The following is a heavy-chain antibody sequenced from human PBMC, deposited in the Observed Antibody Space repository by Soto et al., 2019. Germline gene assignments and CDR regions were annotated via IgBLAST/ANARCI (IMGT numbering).Heavy chain of an antibody. J-gene: IGHJ6*02. CDR3: AKRYSSGWYYYYGMDV. V-gene: IGHV1-69*05. Sequence: SVKVSCKASGGTFSSYAISWVRQAPGQGLEWMGGIIPIFGTAKDAQKFQGRFTISRDNSKNTLYLQMNSLRAEDTAVYYCAKRYSSGWYYYYGMDVWGQGTTVTVS. D-gene: IGHD6-19*01. CDR2: IIPIFGTA. CDR1: GGTFSSYA.